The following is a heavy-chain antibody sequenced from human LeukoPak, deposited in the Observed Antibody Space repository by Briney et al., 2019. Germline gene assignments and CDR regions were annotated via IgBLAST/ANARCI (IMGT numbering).Heavy chain of an antibody. CDR2: ISHNGGST. CDR3: VRKVAEAGYYFDN. J-gene: IGHJ4*01. Sequence: GGSLRLSCSASGFTFSSYAMHWVRQAPGKGLEYVSAISHNGGSTYYADSVKGRFTISRDNSKHTLYLQMSSLSAEDTAVYYCVRKVAEAGYYFDNWGHRDLVTVSS. V-gene: IGHV3-64D*06. D-gene: IGHD6-19*01. CDR1: GFTFSSYA.